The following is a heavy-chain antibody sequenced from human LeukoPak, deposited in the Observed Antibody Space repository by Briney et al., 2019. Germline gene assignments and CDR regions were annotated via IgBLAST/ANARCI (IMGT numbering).Heavy chain of an antibody. J-gene: IGHJ4*02. V-gene: IGHV4-39*01. CDR1: GGSILNGNYS. CDR3: ASQLGDATNWYYFDY. Sequence: SETLSLTCSVSGGSILNGNYSWSWIRQPLGKGLEWIGGIYYSGSVYYYPSLQSRVTISLDTSKNQFSLKVTSVNAADTAVYYCASQLGDATNWYYFDYWGQGTLVAVSS. D-gene: IGHD1-1*01. CDR2: IYYSGSV.